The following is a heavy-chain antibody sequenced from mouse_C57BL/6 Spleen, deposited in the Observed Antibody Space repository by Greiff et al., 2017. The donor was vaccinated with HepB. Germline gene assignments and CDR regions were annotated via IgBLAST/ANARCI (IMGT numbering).Heavy chain of an antibody. CDR1: GFTFSDYY. V-gene: IGHV5-16*01. CDR2: INYDGSST. D-gene: IGHD2-10*01. CDR3: AREGSPPTSYYYAMDY. Sequence: EVQLKESEGGLVQPGRSMKLSCTASGFTFSDYYMAWVRQVPEKGLEWVANINYDGSSTYYLDSLKSRFIISRDNAKNILYLQMSSLKSEDTATYYCAREGSPPTSYYYAMDYWGQGTSVTVSS. J-gene: IGHJ4*01.